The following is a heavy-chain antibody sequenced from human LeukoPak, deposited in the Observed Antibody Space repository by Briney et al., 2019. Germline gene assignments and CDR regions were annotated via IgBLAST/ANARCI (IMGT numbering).Heavy chain of an antibody. D-gene: IGHD7-27*01. CDR3: ARDHNWGFDY. V-gene: IGHV3-74*01. CDR1: GFTFSGYW. Sequence: GGSLRLSCAASGFTFSGYWIHWVRQPPGKGLVWVARINPDGSSTSYADSVKGRFTISRDNAKNSLYLQMNSLRAEDTAVYYCARDHNWGFDYWGQGTLVTVSS. J-gene: IGHJ4*02. CDR2: INPDGSST.